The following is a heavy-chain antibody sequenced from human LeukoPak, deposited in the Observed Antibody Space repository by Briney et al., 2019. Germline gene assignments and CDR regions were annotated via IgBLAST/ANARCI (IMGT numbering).Heavy chain of an antibody. J-gene: IGHJ4*02. CDR2: INPNRGGT. CDR3: ARDRQGCGGSCPIFFDY. V-gene: IGHV1-2*02. CDR1: GYTFTGNY. Sequence: GASVKVSCKASGYTFTGNYLHWVRQAPGQGLEWMGWINPNRGGTKYAQNFQGRVTMARDTSISTAYMELSRLTSDDTAVYYCARDRQGCGGSCPIFFDYWGQGTPVTVSS. D-gene: IGHD2-21*01.